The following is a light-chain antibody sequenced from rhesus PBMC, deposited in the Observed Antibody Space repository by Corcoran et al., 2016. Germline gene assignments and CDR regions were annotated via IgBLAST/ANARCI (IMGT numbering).Light chain of an antibody. V-gene: IGKV1-22*01. CDR2: KAS. CDR1: QTISSW. J-gene: IGKJ2*01. CDR3: LQYSSSPYS. Sequence: DIQMTQSPSSLSASVGDTVTITCRASQTISSWLDWYQQKQGKAPKLLIYKASSLQSGVPSRFSGSGSGTDFTLTIISLQPEDFATDYCLQYSSSPYSFGQGTKVKIK.